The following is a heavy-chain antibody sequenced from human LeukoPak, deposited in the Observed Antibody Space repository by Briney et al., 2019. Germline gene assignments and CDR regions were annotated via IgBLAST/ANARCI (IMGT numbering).Heavy chain of an antibody. V-gene: IGHV3-48*03. Sequence: GGSLRLSCAASGFTFSSYEMNWVRQAPGKGLEWVSYISSSGSTIYYADSVKGRFTISRDNAKNSLYLQMNSLRAEDTAVYYCARYPDQTIPYYYHYGMDVWGQGTTVTVSS. D-gene: IGHD2-2*01. CDR2: ISSSGSTI. CDR3: ARYPDQTIPYYYHYGMDV. J-gene: IGHJ6*02. CDR1: GFTFSSYE.